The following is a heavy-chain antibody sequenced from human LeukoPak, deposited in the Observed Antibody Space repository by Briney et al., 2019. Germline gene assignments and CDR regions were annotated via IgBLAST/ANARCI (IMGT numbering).Heavy chain of an antibody. V-gene: IGHV3-23*01. CDR1: GFIFSSYA. J-gene: IGHJ3*02. Sequence: PGGSLRLSCAASGFIFSSYAMSWVRQAPGKGLEWVSAISGSGGSTYYADSVKGRFTISRDNSKNTLYLQMNSLRAEDTAVYYCANGPVPRIGGAFDIWGQGTMVTVSS. CDR3: ANGPVPRIGGAFDI. D-gene: IGHD2-15*01. CDR2: ISGSGGST.